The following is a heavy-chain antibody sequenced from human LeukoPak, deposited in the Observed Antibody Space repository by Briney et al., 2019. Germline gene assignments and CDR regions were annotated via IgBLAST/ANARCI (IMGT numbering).Heavy chain of an antibody. V-gene: IGHV3-48*04. CDR3: ARDLRGTGYNFDY. J-gene: IGHJ4*02. Sequence: GGSLRLSCAASGFTFSSYSMNWVRQAPGKGLEWVSYIRSSSSIIHYADSLKGRFTISRDDAKNSLYLQMNSLRAEDTAVYYCARDLRGTGYNFDYWGQGILVTVSS. CDR1: GFTFSSYS. D-gene: IGHD3/OR15-3a*01. CDR2: IRSSSSII.